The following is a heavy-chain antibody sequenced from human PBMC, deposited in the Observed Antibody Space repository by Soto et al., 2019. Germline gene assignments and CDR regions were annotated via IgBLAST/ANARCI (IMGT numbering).Heavy chain of an antibody. CDR3: AREGMITFGGVIVHFDY. J-gene: IGHJ4*02. CDR2: INAGNGNT. CDR1: GYTFTSYA. D-gene: IGHD3-16*02. Sequence: QVQLVQSGAEVKKPGASVKVSCKASGYTFTSYAMHWVRQAPEQRLEWMGWINAGNGNTKYSQKFQGRVTITRDTSASTAYMELSSLRSEDTAVYYCAREGMITFGGVIVHFDYWGQGTLVTVSS. V-gene: IGHV1-3*01.